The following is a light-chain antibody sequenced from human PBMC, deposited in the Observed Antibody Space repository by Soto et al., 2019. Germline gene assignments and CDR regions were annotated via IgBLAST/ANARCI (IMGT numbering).Light chain of an antibody. CDR1: QGISSA. J-gene: IGKJ4*01. V-gene: IGKV1D-13*01. Sequence: AIPLTQSPSSLSASVGDRVTITCRASQGISSALAWYQQKPGKAPKLLIYDASSWESGVPSRFSGSGSGTDYTLTISSLQPEDFATYYCQQFNNYLLTFGGGTKVEIK. CDR3: QQFNNYLLT. CDR2: DAS.